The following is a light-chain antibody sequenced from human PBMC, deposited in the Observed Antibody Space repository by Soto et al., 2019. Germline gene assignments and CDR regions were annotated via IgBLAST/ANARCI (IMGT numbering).Light chain of an antibody. CDR1: SSDVGNYKY. CDR3: FSYTSSGTYV. J-gene: IGLJ1*01. CDR2: EVS. V-gene: IGLV2-14*01. Sequence: QSALTQPASVSGSPGQSITISCTGTSSDVGNYKYVSWYQQHPGKVPKLMIYEVSNRPSGVSNRFSGSKSGNTASLTISGLQAEDETDYYCFSYTSSGTYVFGTGTKVTVL.